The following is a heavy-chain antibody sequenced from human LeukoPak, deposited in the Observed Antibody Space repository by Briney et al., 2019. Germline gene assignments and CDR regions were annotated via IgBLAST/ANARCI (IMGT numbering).Heavy chain of an antibody. Sequence: SETPSLTCTVSGGSISSYYWNWIRQHPGKGLEWIGYIYYSGSTYYNPSLKSRVTISVDTSKNQFSLKLSSVTAADTAVYYCARVGGANQAFDIWGQGTMVTVSS. V-gene: IGHV4-59*06. CDR2: IYYSGST. CDR3: ARVGGANQAFDI. CDR1: GGSISSYY. J-gene: IGHJ3*02. D-gene: IGHD4/OR15-4a*01.